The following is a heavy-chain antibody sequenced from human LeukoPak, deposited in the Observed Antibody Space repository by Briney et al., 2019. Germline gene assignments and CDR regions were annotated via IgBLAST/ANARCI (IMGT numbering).Heavy chain of an antibody. CDR2: IRYDGSNK. CDR3: AKFALAAGTKNDAFDI. CDR1: GFTLSSYG. J-gene: IGHJ3*02. Sequence: GGSLRLSCAASGFTLSSYGMHWVRQAPGKGLEWVAFIRYDGSNKYYADSVKGRFTISRDNSKNTLYLQMNSLRAEDTAVYYCAKFALAAGTKNDAFDIWGQGTMVTVSS. V-gene: IGHV3-30*02. D-gene: IGHD6-13*01.